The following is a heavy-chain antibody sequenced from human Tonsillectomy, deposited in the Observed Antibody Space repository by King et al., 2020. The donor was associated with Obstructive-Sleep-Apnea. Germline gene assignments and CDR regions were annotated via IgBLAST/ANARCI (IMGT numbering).Heavy chain of an antibody. Sequence: VQLQESGPGLVKPSQTLSLTCTVSGGSISSGGYFWSWIRQHPGKGLEWIGYIYYSGSTYYNPSLKCRPTISVDTSKNHFSLKLCSVTAAATAVYYCARGHGFSGWYDWYFDLWGRGTLVTVSS. CDR3: ARGHGFSGWYDWYFDL. CDR1: GGSISSGGYF. D-gene: IGHD6-13*01. J-gene: IGHJ2*01. CDR2: IYYSGST. V-gene: IGHV4-31*03.